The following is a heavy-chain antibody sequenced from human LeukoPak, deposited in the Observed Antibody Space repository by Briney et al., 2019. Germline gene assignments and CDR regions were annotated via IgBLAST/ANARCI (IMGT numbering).Heavy chain of an antibody. V-gene: IGHV6-1*01. D-gene: IGHD4-23*01. Sequence: QTLSLPRAISGDSVSSKSAAWNWIRQSPSRGLEWLGSTYYRSKWHNDYAVSVKSRITLNPDTSKTQFSLQLKAVTPEDTAVYYCARTYGGNNDYWGQGTLVTVSA. CDR3: ARTYGGNNDY. J-gene: IGHJ4*02. CDR2: TYYRSKWHN. CDR1: GDSVSSKSAA.